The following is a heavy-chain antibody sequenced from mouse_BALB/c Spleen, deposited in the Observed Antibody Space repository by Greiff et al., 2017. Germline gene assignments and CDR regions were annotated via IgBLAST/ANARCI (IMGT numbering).Heavy chain of an antibody. D-gene: IGHD2-4*01. CDR3: ARGGDYDYG. V-gene: IGHV5-6-5*01. CDR2: ISSGGST. CDR1: GFTFSSYA. Sequence: EVQVVESGGGLVKPGGSLKLSCAASGFTFSSYAMSWVRQTPEKRLEWVASISSGGSTYYPDSVKGRFTISRDNARNILYLQMSSLRSEDTAMYYCARGGDYDYGWGQGTTLTVSS. J-gene: IGHJ2*01.